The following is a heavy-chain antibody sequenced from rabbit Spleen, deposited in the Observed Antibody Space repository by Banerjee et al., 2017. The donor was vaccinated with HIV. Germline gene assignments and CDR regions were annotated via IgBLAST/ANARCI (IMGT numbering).Heavy chain of an antibody. V-gene: IGHV1S47*01. J-gene: IGHJ6*01. CDR2: IDVGEGNT. CDR3: ARDTGSSFSSYGMDL. Sequence: QEQLVESGGGLVQPTGSLTLTCKASGFSFGDRDVMCWVRQAPGKGLEWIGIIDVGEGNTDYASWVNGRFTISSDNAQNTVDLQMSGLTAADTATYFCARDTGSSFSSYGMDLWGPGTLVTVS. CDR1: GFSFGDRDV. D-gene: IGHD8-1*01.